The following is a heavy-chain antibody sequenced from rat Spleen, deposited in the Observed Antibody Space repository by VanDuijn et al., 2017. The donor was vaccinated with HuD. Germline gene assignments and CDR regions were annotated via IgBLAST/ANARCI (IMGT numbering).Heavy chain of an antibody. V-gene: IGHV5S23*01. CDR3: ARARGRFDY. Sequence: EVQLAESDGGSVQPGRSLKLSCAASGFTFSDYDMTWVRKAPTKGLEWVASISPSSGQIYYRDSVKGRFTVSRDNAKSTLYLQMSKLGSEDTAIYYGARARGRFDYWGQGVMVTVSS. CDR2: ISPSSGQI. J-gene: IGHJ2*01. CDR1: GFTFSDYD. D-gene: IGHD4-3*01.